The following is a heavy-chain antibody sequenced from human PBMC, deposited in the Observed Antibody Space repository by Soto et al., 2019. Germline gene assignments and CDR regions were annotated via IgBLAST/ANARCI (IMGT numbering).Heavy chain of an antibody. Sequence: QVPLVQSGAEVKKPGASVKVSCKASGYTFTGYYMHWVRQAPGQGLEWMGWINPNSGGTNYAQKFQGWVTMTRDTSISTAYMELSRLRSDDTAVYYCASSMGSSEFYDAFDIWGQGTMVTVSS. CDR2: INPNSGGT. CDR3: ASSMGSSEFYDAFDI. CDR1: GYTFTGYY. J-gene: IGHJ3*02. D-gene: IGHD6-6*01. V-gene: IGHV1-2*04.